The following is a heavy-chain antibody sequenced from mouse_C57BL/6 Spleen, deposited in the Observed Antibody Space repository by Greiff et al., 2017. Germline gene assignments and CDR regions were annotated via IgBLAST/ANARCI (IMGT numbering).Heavy chain of an antibody. CDR1: GYTFTDYE. CDR2: IDPETGGT. J-gene: IGHJ3*01. Sequence: VKLQESGAELVRPGASVTLSCKASGYTFTDYEMHWVKQTPVHGLEWIGAIDPETGGTAYNQKFKGKAILTADKSSSTAYIELRSLASDDSAVYYCTRSGTYTYWGQGTLVTVSA. V-gene: IGHV1-15*01. D-gene: IGHD4-1*01. CDR3: TRSGTYTY.